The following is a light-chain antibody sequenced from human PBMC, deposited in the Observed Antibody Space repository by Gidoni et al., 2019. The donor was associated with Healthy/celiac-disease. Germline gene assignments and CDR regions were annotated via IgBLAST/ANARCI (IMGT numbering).Light chain of an antibody. J-gene: IGKJ4*01. Sequence: EIVLTQSPATLSLSPGERATLSCRASLSVSSYLAWYQQKPGQAPRLLIYDASNRATGIPARFSGSGSGTDFTLTISSLEPEDFAVYYCQQRSNWPPGGLTFGGGTKVEIK. CDR1: LSVSSY. CDR3: QQRSNWPPGGLT. V-gene: IGKV3-11*01. CDR2: DAS.